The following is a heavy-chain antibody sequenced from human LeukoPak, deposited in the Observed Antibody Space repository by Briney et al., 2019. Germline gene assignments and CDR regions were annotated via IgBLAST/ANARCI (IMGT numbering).Heavy chain of an antibody. CDR3: ARDPVLRYFDWSRTCCYYGMDV. CDR2: IYYSGST. J-gene: IGHJ6*02. D-gene: IGHD3-9*01. CDR1: GGSISSGGYY. V-gene: IGHV4-31*03. Sequence: SQTLSLTCTVSGGSISSGGYYWSWIRQHPGKGLEWIGYIYYSGSTYYNPSPKSRVTISVDTSKNQFSLKLSSVTAADTAVYYCARDPVLRYFDWSRTCCYYGMDVWGQGTTVTVPS.